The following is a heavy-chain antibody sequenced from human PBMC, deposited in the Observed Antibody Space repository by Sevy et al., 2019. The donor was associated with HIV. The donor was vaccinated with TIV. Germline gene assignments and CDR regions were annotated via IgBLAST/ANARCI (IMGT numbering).Heavy chain of an antibody. CDR3: ASAREYYEDSSGYLDY. Sequence: ASVKVSCKVSGYTLTKLSMHWVRQAPGKGLEWMGRFEPEDGETIYAQKFQGRVTMTEDTSTDTAYMELSSLRYEDTAVYYCASAREYYEDSSGYLDYWGQGTLVTVSS. CDR1: GYTLTKLS. CDR2: FEPEDGET. V-gene: IGHV1-24*01. J-gene: IGHJ4*02. D-gene: IGHD3-22*01.